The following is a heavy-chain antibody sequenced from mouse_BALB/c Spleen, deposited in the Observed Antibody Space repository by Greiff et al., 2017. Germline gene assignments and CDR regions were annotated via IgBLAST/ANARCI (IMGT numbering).Heavy chain of an antibody. D-gene: IGHD2-14*01. Sequence: EVKLMESGPALVKPSQSLSLTCTVTGYSITSGYSWHWIRQFPGNKLEWMGYIHYSGSTNYNPSLKSRISITRDTSKNQFFLQLNSVTTEDTATYYCARGGDYYRYDASPWLADWGQGTLVTVSA. CDR1: GYSITSGYS. CDR3: ARGGDYYRYDASPWLAD. J-gene: IGHJ3*01. V-gene: IGHV3-1*02. CDR2: IHYSGST.